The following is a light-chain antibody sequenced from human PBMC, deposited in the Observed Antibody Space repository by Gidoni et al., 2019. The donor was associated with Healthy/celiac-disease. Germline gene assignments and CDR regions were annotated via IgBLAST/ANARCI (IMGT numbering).Light chain of an antibody. Sequence: DIQMTQSPSSLSASVGDRVTITCQASQDISNYLNWYQQKPGKAPKLLIYDASNLETGVPSRFSGSGSGTDFTFTISSLRPEDIATYYCQQYDNLPPLTFGQXTRLEIK. V-gene: IGKV1-33*01. CDR1: QDISNY. CDR3: QQYDNLPPLT. J-gene: IGKJ5*01. CDR2: DAS.